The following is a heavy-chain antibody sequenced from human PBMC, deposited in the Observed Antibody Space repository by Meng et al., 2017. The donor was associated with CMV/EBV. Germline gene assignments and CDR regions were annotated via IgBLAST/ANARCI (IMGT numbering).Heavy chain of an antibody. Sequence: SETLSLTCTVSGGSISSGDYYWSWIRQPPGKGLEWIGYIYYSGSTYYNPSLKSRVTISVDTSKNQFSLKLSSVTAADTAVYYCAREELFSYGTHQNNYVMDVWGQGTTVTVSS. J-gene: IGHJ6*02. V-gene: IGHV4-30-4*08. CDR2: IYYSGST. CDR1: GGSISSGDYY. D-gene: IGHD3-10*01. CDR3: AREELFSYGTHQNNYVMDV.